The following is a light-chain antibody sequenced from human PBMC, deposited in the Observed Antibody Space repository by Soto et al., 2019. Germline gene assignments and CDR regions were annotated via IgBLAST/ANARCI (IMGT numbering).Light chain of an antibody. CDR3: CSFAAGSGPWV. CDR1: SRDVGDYNY. Sequence: QSALTQPASVSGSPGQSITISCTGTSRDVGDYNYVSWYQQHPGKAPQVIIYEGSNRPSGVPNRFSGSKSGNTASLTISGRLEDDEAAYYCCSFAAGSGPWVFGSGTKLTVL. J-gene: IGLJ3*02. CDR2: EGS. V-gene: IGLV2-14*01.